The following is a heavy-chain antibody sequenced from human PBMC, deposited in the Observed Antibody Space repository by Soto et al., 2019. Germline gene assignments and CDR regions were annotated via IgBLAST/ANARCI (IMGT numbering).Heavy chain of an antibody. V-gene: IGHV1-69*13. J-gene: IGHJ4*02. CDR2: IIPVFQTA. D-gene: IGHD3-22*01. CDR1: GGLFSSYP. CDR3: ARGGSGYTWFNEF. Sequence: LVKVSCKASGGLFSSYPISWVRQVPGQGLEWMGGIIPVFQTAYYTQRFQGRVTITADESTNTAYMELSSLRSEDTAIYYCARGGSGYTWFNEFWGQGTLVTVSS.